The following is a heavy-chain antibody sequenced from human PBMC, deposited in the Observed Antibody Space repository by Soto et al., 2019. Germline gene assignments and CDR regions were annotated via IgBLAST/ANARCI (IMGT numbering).Heavy chain of an antibody. CDR3: ARDCSGGSCYSDYFDY. J-gene: IGHJ4*02. CDR2: IDTTASII. V-gene: IGHV3-11*01. CDR1: GFTFSDYY. D-gene: IGHD2-15*01. Sequence: GGSLRLSCAASGFTFSDYYMSWIRQAPGKGLEWVSYIDTTASIIYYADSVKGRFTISRDNAQNSLYLQMNSLRAEDTAVYYCARDCSGGSCYSDYFDYWGQGTLVTVSS.